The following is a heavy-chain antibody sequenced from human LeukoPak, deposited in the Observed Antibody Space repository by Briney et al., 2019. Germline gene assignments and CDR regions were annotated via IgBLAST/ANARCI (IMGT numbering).Heavy chain of an antibody. J-gene: IGHJ3*01. V-gene: IGHV4-59*08. D-gene: IGHD6-19*01. CDR1: DGSIDNHH. CDR3: ARRRKLAGTGDAFDV. Sequence: SETLTLTCTVSDGSIDNHHWNWIRQPPGKGLEWIGYVYYSCTINYTPSLKSRVTISVDTSKTHFSLKLNSVTAADTAVYYCARRRKLAGTGDAFDVWGQGTAVTVSS. CDR2: VYYSCTI.